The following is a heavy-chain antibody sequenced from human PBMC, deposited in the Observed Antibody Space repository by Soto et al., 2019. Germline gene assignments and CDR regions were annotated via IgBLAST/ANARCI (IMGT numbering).Heavy chain of an antibody. D-gene: IGHD2-2*01. J-gene: IGHJ4*02. CDR2: ISYDGTNK. Sequence: QVHLVESGGGVVQPGRSLRLSCAASGFTFSSYAVHWVRQAPGDGLQWVAFISYDGTNKYYADSVKGRFTISRDHTKSTLYLQMNSLCTEDTAVYYCARDFRTSHPGYWGRGTLVIVSS. V-gene: IGHV3-30-3*01. CDR3: ARDFRTSHPGY. CDR1: GFTFSSYA.